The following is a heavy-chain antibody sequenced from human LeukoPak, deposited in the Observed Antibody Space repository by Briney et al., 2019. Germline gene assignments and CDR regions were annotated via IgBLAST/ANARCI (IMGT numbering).Heavy chain of an antibody. CDR2: INPIGGST. J-gene: IGHJ3*02. D-gene: IGHD3-22*01. CDR3: ARGRGRGSLIVVVNAFDI. V-gene: IGHV1-46*01. Sequence: ASVKVSCKASGYTFTSYYMHWVRQAPGQWLPCLGIINPIGGSTSYAQKYQGRVTMTRKTSTSTVYLELSSLRSEDTAVYYCARGRGRGSLIVVVNAFDICGQGTMFTISS. CDR1: GYTFTSYY.